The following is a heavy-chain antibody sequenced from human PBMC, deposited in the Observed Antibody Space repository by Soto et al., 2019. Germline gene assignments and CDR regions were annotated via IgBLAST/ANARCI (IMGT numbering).Heavy chain of an antibody. V-gene: IGHV1-69*13. CDR2: IIPIFGTA. D-gene: IGHD6-13*01. Sequence: VASVKVSCKASGGTFSSYAISWVRQAPGQGLEWMGGIIPIFGTANYAQKFQGRVTITADESTSTAYMELSSLRSEDTAVYYCARDLAAGHYYGMDVWGQGTTVTVSS. J-gene: IGHJ6*02. CDR3: ARDLAAGHYYGMDV. CDR1: GGTFSSYA.